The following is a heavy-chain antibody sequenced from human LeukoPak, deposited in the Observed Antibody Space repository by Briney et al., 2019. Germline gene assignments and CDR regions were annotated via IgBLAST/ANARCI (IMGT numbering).Heavy chain of an antibody. CDR2: ISDRGGSK. V-gene: IGHV3-23*01. CDR3: AKGRPYYYDSSGYYYEDY. Sequence: GGSLRLSCAASGFTFSSYAMSWVRQAPGKGMKWVSSISDRGGSKDYADSVKGRFTISGDNSKNTLYLQMNSLRAEDTAVYYCAKGRPYYYDSSGYYYEDYWGQGTLVTVSS. D-gene: IGHD3-22*01. J-gene: IGHJ4*02. CDR1: GFTFSSYA.